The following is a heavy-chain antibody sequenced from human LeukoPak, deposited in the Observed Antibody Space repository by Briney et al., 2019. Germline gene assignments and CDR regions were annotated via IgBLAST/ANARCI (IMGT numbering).Heavy chain of an antibody. CDR1: GSTFSNYG. D-gene: IGHD6-6*01. Sequence: PRGSLRLSCAASGSTFSNYGMHWVRQAPGKGLEWVAVIWYDGRNKLYADSVKGRFTSSRDNSKNTLYLQMNSLRAEDTAVYYCARDQSITARPALDYWGQGTPVTVSS. CDR2: IWYDGRNK. J-gene: IGHJ4*02. V-gene: IGHV3-33*01. CDR3: ARDQSITARPALDY.